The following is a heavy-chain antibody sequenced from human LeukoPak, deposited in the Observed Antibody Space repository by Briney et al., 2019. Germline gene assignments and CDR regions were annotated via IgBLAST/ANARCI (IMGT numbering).Heavy chain of an antibody. Sequence: SETLSLTCTVSGGSISSGGYYWRWIRQHPGKGLEWIGYIYYSGSTYYNPSLKSRVTISVDTSKNQFSLKLSSVTAADTAVYYCARVFGGEAYYFDYWGQGTLVTVSS. D-gene: IGHD3-10*01. J-gene: IGHJ4*02. CDR2: IYYSGST. CDR1: GGSISSGGYY. CDR3: ARVFGGEAYYFDY. V-gene: IGHV4-31*03.